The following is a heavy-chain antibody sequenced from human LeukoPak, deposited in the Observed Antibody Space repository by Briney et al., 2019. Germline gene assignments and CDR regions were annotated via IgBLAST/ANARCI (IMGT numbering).Heavy chain of an antibody. CDR3: ARGPYVWGSYRGPYYFDY. D-gene: IGHD3-16*02. CDR2: ISHSGST. Sequence: SETLSLTCAVYGGSFSGYYWSWIRQPPGKGLEWIGEISHSGSTNYNPSLKSRVTISVDTSKNQFSLKLSSVTAADTAVYYCARGPYVWGSYRGPYYFDYWGQGTLVTVSS. CDR1: GGSFSGYY. J-gene: IGHJ4*02. V-gene: IGHV4-34*01.